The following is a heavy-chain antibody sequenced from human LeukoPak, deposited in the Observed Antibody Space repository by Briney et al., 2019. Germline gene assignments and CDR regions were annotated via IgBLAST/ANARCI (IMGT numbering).Heavy chain of an antibody. CDR1: GGSISSGGYY. CDR3: ARDRPSGGSGSYPDY. J-gene: IGHJ4*02. CDR2: IYHSGST. D-gene: IGHD3-10*01. V-gene: IGHV4-30-2*01. Sequence: PSETLSLTCTVSGGSISSGGYYWSWIRQPPGKGLEWIGYIYHSGSTYYNPSLKSRVTISADRSKNQFSLKLSSVTAADTAVYYCARDRPSGGSGSYPDYWGQGTLVTVSS.